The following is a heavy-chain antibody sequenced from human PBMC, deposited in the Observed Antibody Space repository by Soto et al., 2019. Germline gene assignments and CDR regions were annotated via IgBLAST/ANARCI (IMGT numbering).Heavy chain of an antibody. CDR2: ISGNGGGT. D-gene: IGHD3-10*01. J-gene: IGHJ6*02. CDR1: GFTVSSNY. Sequence: GGSLRLSCAASGFTVSSNYMSWVRQAPGKGLEWVSPISGNGGGTFYADSVKGRFTISRDNSKNTVYLQMNSLRVEDTAVYYCAKSLSAGDNYYYGMDVWGQGTTVTVSS. CDR3: AKSLSAGDNYYYGMDV. V-gene: IGHV3-23*01.